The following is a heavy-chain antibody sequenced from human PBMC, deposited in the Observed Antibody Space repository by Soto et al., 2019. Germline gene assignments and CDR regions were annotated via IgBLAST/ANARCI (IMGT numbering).Heavy chain of an antibody. Sequence: GGSMRLSCAASEFTFNFYAVSWVSQDPGKGLEWVSVISDSGGRTFYADSVKGRFTISRDNSRNTVYLQMSSLRAEDTAVYYCAKQLIGSPYSPGDHWGQGTQVTVSS. V-gene: IGHV3-23*01. D-gene: IGHD2-21*01. CDR1: EFTFNFYA. CDR2: ISDSGGRT. CDR3: AKQLIGSPYSPGDH. J-gene: IGHJ4*02.